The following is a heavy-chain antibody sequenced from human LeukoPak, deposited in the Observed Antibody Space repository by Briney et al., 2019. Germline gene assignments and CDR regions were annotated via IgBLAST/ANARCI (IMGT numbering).Heavy chain of an antibody. CDR1: GFTFTNYA. V-gene: IGHV3-30-3*01. CDR3: AKAACGGDCLDY. J-gene: IGHJ4*02. D-gene: IGHD2-21*02. Sequence: GGSLRLSCAASGFTFTNYAMHWVRQASGKGLEWVAIISYDRSNKYYTDSVTGRFTISRDNSKNTLYLQMNSLRIEDTAVYYCAKAACGGDCLDYWGQGTLVTVSS. CDR2: ISYDRSNK.